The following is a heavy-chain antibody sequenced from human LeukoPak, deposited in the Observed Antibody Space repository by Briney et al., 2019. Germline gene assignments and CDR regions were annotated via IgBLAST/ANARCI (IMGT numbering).Heavy chain of an antibody. V-gene: IGHV3-74*01. Sequence: GGSLRLSCAASGFSFSSYWMHWVRQAPGKGLVWVSRINSDGSTTGYADSVRGRLTTSRDNAKNTLYLQMNSLRAEDTAVYYCARLRAAVATDAIAIWGQGAIVTVSS. CDR2: INSDGSTT. D-gene: IGHD5-12*01. J-gene: IGHJ3*02. CDR1: GFSFSSYW. CDR3: ARLRAAVATDAIAI.